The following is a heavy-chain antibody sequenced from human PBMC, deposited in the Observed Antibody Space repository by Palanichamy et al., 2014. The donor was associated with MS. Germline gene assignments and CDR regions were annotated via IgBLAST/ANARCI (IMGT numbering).Heavy chain of an antibody. V-gene: IGHV4-39*01. J-gene: IGHJ5*02. D-gene: IGHD6-19*01. CDR3: ARHLAVGDKGPRFDP. Sequence: QLQLHESGPGLVKPSETLSLTCTVSGGSISTTTYYWAWIRQSPGKGLEWIGSIYYSGTTHYSPSLKSRVTMFVDTSKNKFSLDLKSVTAADTAVYSCARHLAVGDKGPRFDPWSQGTLVTVSS. CDR1: GGSISTTTYY. CDR2: IYYSGTT.